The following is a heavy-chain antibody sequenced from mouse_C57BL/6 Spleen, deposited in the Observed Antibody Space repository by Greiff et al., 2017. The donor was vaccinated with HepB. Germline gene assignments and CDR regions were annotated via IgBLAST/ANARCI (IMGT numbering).Heavy chain of an antibody. Sequence: QVQLQQPGAELVMPGASVKLSCKASGYTFTSYWMHWVKQRPGQGLEWIGEIDPSDSYTNYNQKFKGKSTLTVDKSSSPAYMQLSSLTSEDSAVYYCARGSSLSWCAYWGQGTLVTVSA. CDR1: GYTFTSYW. J-gene: IGHJ3*01. CDR3: ARGSSLSWCAY. V-gene: IGHV1-69*01. D-gene: IGHD1-1*01. CDR2: IDPSDSYT.